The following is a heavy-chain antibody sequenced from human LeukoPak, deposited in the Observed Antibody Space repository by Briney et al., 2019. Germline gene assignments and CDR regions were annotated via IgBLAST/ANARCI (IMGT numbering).Heavy chain of an antibody. Sequence: PGGSLRLSCAASGLTFSSYWMSWVRQAPGKGLEWVANIKQDGSEKYYVDSVKGRFTISRDNAKNSLYLQMNSLRAEDTAVYYCARVLRYCSGGNCYSGGLGYMDVWGEGTTVTISS. D-gene: IGHD2-15*01. V-gene: IGHV3-7*03. CDR1: GLTFSSYW. J-gene: IGHJ6*03. CDR2: IKQDGSEK. CDR3: ARVLRYCSGGNCYSGGLGYMDV.